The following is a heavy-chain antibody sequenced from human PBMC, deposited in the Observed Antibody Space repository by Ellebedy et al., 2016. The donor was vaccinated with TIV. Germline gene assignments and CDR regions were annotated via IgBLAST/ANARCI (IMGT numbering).Heavy chain of an antibody. V-gene: IGHV6-1*01. CDR1: GDSVSSNSAA. J-gene: IGHJ5*02. Sequence: SETLSLXXAISGDSVSSNSAAWNWIRQSPSRGLEWLGRTYYRSKWYNDYAVSVKSRITINPDTSKNQFSLQLNSVTPEDTAVYYCASTGGYGIGYWFDPWGQGTLVTVSS. CDR2: TYYRSKWYN. D-gene: IGHD5-12*01. CDR3: ASTGGYGIGYWFDP.